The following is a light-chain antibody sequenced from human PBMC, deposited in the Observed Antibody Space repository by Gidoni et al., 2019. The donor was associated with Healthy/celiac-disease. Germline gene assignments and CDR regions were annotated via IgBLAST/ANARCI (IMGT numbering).Light chain of an antibody. J-gene: IGKJ3*01. V-gene: IGKV3-11*01. CDR1: QSVSSY. CDR3: QQRSNWPPMFT. CDR2: DAS. Sequence: IVLTQSPATLSLSPGERATLSCRASQSVSSYLAWYQHKHGQAPRLLIYDASNRATGIPARFSGSGSGTDFTLTISSLEPEDFAVYYCQQRSNWPPMFTFGPGTKVDIK.